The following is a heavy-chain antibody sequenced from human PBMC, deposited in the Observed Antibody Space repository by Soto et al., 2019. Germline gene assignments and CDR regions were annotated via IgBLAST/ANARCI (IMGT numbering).Heavy chain of an antibody. CDR3: AKDHDFWSGWPT. V-gene: IGHV3-23*01. CDR1: GFTVSTKY. CDR2: ISGSGGST. Sequence: GGSLRLSCAASGFTVSTKYMSWVRQAPGKGLEWVSAISGSGGSTYYADSVNGRFTISRDNSKNTLYLQMNSLRAEDTAVYYCAKDHDFWSGWPTWGQGTLVTVPQ. J-gene: IGHJ5*02. D-gene: IGHD3-3*01.